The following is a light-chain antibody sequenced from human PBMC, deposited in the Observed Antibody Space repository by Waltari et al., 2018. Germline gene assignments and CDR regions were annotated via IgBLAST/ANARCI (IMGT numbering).Light chain of an antibody. CDR1: RGIGNY. Sequence: DIQMTQSPSSLSASVGDRVTITCRASRGIGNYLAWFQQKPGKAPQSRIYAASSLQSGVPSKFSGSGSGTGFTLTISSLQPEDFATYYCQQYHSNPLTFGGGTKVEIK. V-gene: IGKV1-16*02. CDR2: AAS. J-gene: IGKJ4*01. CDR3: QQYHSNPLT.